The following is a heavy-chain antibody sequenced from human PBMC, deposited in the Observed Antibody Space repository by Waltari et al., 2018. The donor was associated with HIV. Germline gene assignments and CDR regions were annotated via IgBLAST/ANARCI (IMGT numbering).Heavy chain of an antibody. V-gene: IGHV3-30*18. CDR3: AKGSAPGNFDY. CDR1: GFTFSSYG. D-gene: IGHD6-13*01. CDR2: ISYDGSNK. Sequence: SGFTFSSYGMHWVRQAPGKGLEWVAVISYDGSNKYYADSVKGRFTISRDNSKNTLYLQMNSLRAEDTAVYYCAKGSAPGNFDYWGQGTLVTVSS. J-gene: IGHJ4*02.